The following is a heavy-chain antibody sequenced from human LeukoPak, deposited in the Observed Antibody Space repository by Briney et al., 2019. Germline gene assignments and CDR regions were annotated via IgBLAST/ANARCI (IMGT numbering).Heavy chain of an antibody. J-gene: IGHJ6*03. CDR2: ISAYNGNT. D-gene: IGHD2-2*02. CDR1: GGTFSSYA. CDR3: ARGTVPAAITYYYYMDV. Sequence: ASVKVSCKASGGTFSSYAISWVRQAPGQGLEWMGWISAYNGNTNYAQKLQGRVTMTTDTSTSTAYMELRSLRSDDTAVYYCARGTVPAAITYYYYMDVWGKGTTVTVSS. V-gene: IGHV1-18*01.